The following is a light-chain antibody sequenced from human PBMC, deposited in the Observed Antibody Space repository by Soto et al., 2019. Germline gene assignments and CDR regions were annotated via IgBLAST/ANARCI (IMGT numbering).Light chain of an antibody. CDR1: QGIRNE. CDR3: QHYNSYTIT. J-gene: IGKJ5*01. V-gene: IGKV1-6*01. Sequence: AIQMTQCPSSRSSSLGDRAAITCGASQGIRNELSWFQQRPGNAPTLLISAASRLQSGVPSRFSGRGSGTDFTLTISSLKHDDCATYYCQHYNSYTITFGRGTRLEIK. CDR2: AAS.